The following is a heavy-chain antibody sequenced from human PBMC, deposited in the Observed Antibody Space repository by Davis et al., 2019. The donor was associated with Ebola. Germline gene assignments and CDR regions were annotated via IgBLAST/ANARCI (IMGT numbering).Heavy chain of an antibody. CDR1: GYTFTSYD. V-gene: IGHV1-18*01. CDR3: AREKDIVVVVAAPGGYYGMDV. CDR2: ISAYNGNT. D-gene: IGHD2-15*01. Sequence: AASVKVSCKASGYTFTSYDINWVRQATGQGLEWMGWISAYNGNTNYAQKLQGRVTMTTDTSTSTAYMELRSLRSDDTAVYYCAREKDIVVVVAAPGGYYGMDVWGQGTTVTVSS. J-gene: IGHJ6*02.